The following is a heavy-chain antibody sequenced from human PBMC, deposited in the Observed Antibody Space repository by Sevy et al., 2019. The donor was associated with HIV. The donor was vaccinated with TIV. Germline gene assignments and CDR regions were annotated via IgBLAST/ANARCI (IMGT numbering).Heavy chain of an antibody. Sequence: GGSLRLSCAASGFTFSSYAMHWVRQAPGKGLEWVAVISYDGSNKYYADSVKGRFTISRDNSKNTLYLQMNSLRAEDTAVHYCAREGYCSSTSCRNWFDPWGQGTLVTVSS. V-gene: IGHV3-30*04. CDR3: AREGYCSSTSCRNWFDP. J-gene: IGHJ5*02. CDR2: ISYDGSNK. CDR1: GFTFSSYA. D-gene: IGHD2-2*01.